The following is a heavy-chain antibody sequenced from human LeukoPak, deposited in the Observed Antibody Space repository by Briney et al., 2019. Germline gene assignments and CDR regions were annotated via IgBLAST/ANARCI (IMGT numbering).Heavy chain of an antibody. CDR3: ARVLRYYDILTGYSRDFDY. Sequence: ASVKVSCKASGYTFTGYYMHWVRQAPGQGLGWMGRINPNSGGTNYAQKFQGRVTMTRDTSISTAYMELSRLRSDDTAVYYCARVLRYYDILTGYSRDFDYWGQGTLVTVSS. D-gene: IGHD3-9*01. CDR1: GYTFTGYY. CDR2: INPNSGGT. J-gene: IGHJ4*02. V-gene: IGHV1-2*06.